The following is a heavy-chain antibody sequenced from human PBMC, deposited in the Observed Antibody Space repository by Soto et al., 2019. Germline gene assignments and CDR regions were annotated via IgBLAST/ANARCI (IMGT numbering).Heavy chain of an antibody. Sequence: YPVKVYCKASGGSLSSDAISWVRQAPAQGLSWMGGLIPIFGTANYAQKFKGTVTIAADDSTSTAYMELSSVRSEDTDVYYCARGSRLGYCSGGSCYQTYYYGMDVWGQGTTVTVSS. CDR1: GGSLSSDA. CDR2: LIPIFGTA. J-gene: IGHJ6*02. CDR3: ARGSRLGYCSGGSCYQTYYYGMDV. D-gene: IGHD2-15*01. V-gene: IGHV1-69*13.